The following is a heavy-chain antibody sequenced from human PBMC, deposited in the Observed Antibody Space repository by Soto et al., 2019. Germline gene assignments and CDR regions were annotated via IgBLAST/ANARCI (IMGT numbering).Heavy chain of an antibody. CDR2: ISGSGGST. J-gene: IGHJ4*02. CDR3: AKNDFWSGYPKGSDY. CDR1: GFTFSSYA. V-gene: IGHV3-23*01. D-gene: IGHD3-3*01. Sequence: LRLSCAASGFTFSSYAMSWVRQAPGKGLEWVSAISGSGGSTYYADSVKGRFTISRDNSKNTLYLQMNSLRAEDTAVYYCAKNDFWSGYPKGSDYWGQGTLVTVSS.